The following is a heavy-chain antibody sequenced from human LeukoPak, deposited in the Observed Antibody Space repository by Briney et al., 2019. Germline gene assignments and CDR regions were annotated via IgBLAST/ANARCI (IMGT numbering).Heavy chain of an antibody. CDR3: ARQATSASYSYDY. D-gene: IGHD1-26*01. CDR2: IYTSGSP. J-gene: IGHJ4*02. V-gene: IGHV4-4*09. CDR1: GDSFSGYY. Sequence: SETLSLTCTVSGDSFSGYYWSWIRQPPGEGLEWIVFIYTSGSPNYNPSLKSRVTISLDTSKNQFSLKLSSVTAADTAVYYCARQATSASYSYDYWGQGILVTVSS.